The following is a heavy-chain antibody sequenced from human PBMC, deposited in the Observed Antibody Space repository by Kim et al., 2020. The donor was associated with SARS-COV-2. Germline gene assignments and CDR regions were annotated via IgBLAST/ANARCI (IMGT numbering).Heavy chain of an antibody. V-gene: IGHV3-9*01. CDR2: ISWNSGSI. Sequence: GGSLRLSCAASGVTFGDYAMHWVRQAPGKGMEWGSGISWNSGSIAYADSVKGRFTISRDNAKNSLYRQMNRLRAEDTAFYYCAKDRGWRGSYSSYYGMDVWGQSTTVTVSS. CDR3: AKDRGWRGSYSSYYGMDV. J-gene: IGHJ6*02. CDR1: GVTFGDYA. D-gene: IGHD1-26*01.